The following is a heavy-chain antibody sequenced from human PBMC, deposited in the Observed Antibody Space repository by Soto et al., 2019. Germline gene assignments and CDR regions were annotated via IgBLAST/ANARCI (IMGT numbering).Heavy chain of an antibody. V-gene: IGHV4-59*08. CDR1: GGSISSYY. CDR3: AGRYGGAFDI. D-gene: IGHD3-10*01. Sequence: SETLSLTCTVSGGSISSYYWSWIRQPPGKGLEWIGYIYYSGSTNYNPSLKSRVTISVDTSKNQFSLKLSSVTAADTAVYYCAGRYGGAFDIGGQGKMVTVSS. J-gene: IGHJ3*02. CDR2: IYYSGST.